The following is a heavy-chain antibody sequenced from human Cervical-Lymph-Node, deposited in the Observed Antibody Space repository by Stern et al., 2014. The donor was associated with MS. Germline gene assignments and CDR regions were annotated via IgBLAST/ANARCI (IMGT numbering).Heavy chain of an antibody. CDR1: GFKFDDFA. D-gene: IGHD3-16*01. CDR3: AKADDYAAGIDA. V-gene: IGHV3-9*01. CDR2: LGWNSDGR. J-gene: IGHJ5*02. Sequence: EVQLVESGGGMVQPGRSLRLSCEASGFKFDDFAMHWVRQAPGKGLEWVSGLGWNSDGRGYADSVQGRFTISRDNAKSSLYLQMNSLTAEDTALYYCAKADDYAAGIDAWGQGTLVVVSS.